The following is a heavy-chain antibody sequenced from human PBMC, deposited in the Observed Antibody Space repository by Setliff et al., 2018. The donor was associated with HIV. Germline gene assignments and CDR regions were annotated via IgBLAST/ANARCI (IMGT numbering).Heavy chain of an antibody. Sequence: PGGSLRLSCEASGFTFSSHWMSWVRQAPGKGLEWVANINQDASKKYYVDSVKGRFTISRDNAKNSVYLQVNSLRVEDTAMYYCARDQDWAFDYWGQGTLVTVSS. CDR2: INQDASKK. CDR1: GFTFSSHW. J-gene: IGHJ4*02. D-gene: IGHD3-9*01. V-gene: IGHV3-7*01. CDR3: ARDQDWAFDY.